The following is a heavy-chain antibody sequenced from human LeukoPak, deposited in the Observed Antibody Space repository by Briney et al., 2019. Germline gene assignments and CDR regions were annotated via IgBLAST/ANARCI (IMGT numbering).Heavy chain of an antibody. V-gene: IGHV4-34*01. CDR2: INHSGST. Sequence: SETLSLTCAVYGGSFSGYYWSWIRQPPGKGLEWIGEINHSGSTNYNPSLKSRVTISVDTSRDQFSLKLSSVTAADTAVYYCARGPGIAVVWGQGTLVTVSS. CDR3: ARGPGIAVV. CDR1: GGSFSGYY. J-gene: IGHJ4*02. D-gene: IGHD6-19*01.